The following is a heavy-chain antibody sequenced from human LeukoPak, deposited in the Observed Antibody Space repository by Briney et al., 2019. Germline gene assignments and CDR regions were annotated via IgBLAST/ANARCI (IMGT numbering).Heavy chain of an antibody. J-gene: IGHJ4*02. CDR1: GYTPTSYY. Sequence: GASVKVSCKASGYTPTSYYMHLVRQAPGQGLEWMGIINPSGGSTSYAQKFQGRVTMTRDTSTSTVYMELSSLRSEDTAVYYCARTSGIAVAGHKYYFDYWGQGTLVTVSS. CDR2: INPSGGST. CDR3: ARTSGIAVAGHKYYFDY. V-gene: IGHV1-46*01. D-gene: IGHD6-19*01.